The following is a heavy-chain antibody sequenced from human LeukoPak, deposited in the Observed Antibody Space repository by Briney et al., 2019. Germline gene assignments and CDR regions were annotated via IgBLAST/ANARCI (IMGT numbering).Heavy chain of an antibody. CDR2: IYSGGST. J-gene: IGHJ4*02. Sequence: PGGSLRLSCAASGVIVSRNYMSWVRQAPGKGLEWGSVIYSGGSTYYADSVKGRFTISRHNFKNTLYLQMNSLRAEDTAVYYCARQYCSGGSCYLDYFDYWGQGTLVTVSS. CDR3: ARQYCSGGSCYLDYFDY. D-gene: IGHD2-15*01. V-gene: IGHV3-53*04. CDR1: GVIVSRNY.